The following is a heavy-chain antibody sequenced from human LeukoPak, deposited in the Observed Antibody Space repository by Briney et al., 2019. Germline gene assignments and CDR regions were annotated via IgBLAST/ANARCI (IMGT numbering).Heavy chain of an antibody. CDR3: ARGRVVAARTRHYFDY. V-gene: IGHV1-2*02. D-gene: IGHD2-15*01. Sequence: ASVKVSCKASGYTFTGYYMHWVRQAPGQGLEWIGWINPNTRGTSYAQKFQGRVTVTRDTSVSTAYMELSRLRSDDTAVYYCARGRVVAARTRHYFDYWGQGTLVTVSS. CDR1: GYTFTGYY. CDR2: INPNTRGT. J-gene: IGHJ4*02.